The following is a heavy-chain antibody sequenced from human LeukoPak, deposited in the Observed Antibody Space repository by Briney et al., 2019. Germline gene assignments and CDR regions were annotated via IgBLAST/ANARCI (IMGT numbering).Heavy chain of an antibody. V-gene: IGHV4-31*01. Sequence: SETLSLTCTVSGGSISSGGYYWSWIREHPGKGLEWIGYIYYSGSTYYNPSLKSPFTMTADTSKNQFSLKLSSVTAADTAVYYCARVLAVRRGFDYWGQGTLVTVSS. J-gene: IGHJ4*02. CDR3: ARVLAVRRGFDY. CDR1: GGSISSGGYY. CDR2: IYYSGST. D-gene: IGHD2-8*02.